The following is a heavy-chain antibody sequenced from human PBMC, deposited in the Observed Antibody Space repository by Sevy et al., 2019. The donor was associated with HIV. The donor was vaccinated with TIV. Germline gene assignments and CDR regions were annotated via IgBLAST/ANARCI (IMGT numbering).Heavy chain of an antibody. V-gene: IGHV3-74*01. CDR1: GFTFSSYW. CDR2: INSDGSST. D-gene: IGHD3-22*01. CDR3: ARAASRRYYYDSSGYYYHYYYGMDV. Sequence: GGYLRLSCAASGFTFSSYWMHWVRQAPGKGLVWVSRINSDGSSTRYADSVKGRFTISRDNAKNTLYLQMNSLRAEDSAVYYCARAASRRYYYDSSGYYYHYYYGMDVWGQGTTVTVSS. J-gene: IGHJ6*02.